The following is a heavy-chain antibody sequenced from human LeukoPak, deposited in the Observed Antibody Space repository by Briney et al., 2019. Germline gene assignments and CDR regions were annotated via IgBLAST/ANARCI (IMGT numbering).Heavy chain of an antibody. D-gene: IGHD3-10*01. CDR3: ARHFTVGGNYYYGH. V-gene: IGHV4-59*08. J-gene: IGHJ4*02. CDR2: ISYTGST. Sequence: PSETLSLTCTVSSDSIPSPYWSWIWQSPGKGLEWIAYISYTGSTRYNPSFKSRVTVSIDMSKNQFSLRLTSVTAADTAVYYCARHFTVGGNYYYGHWDQGTPVTVSS. CDR1: SDSIPSPY.